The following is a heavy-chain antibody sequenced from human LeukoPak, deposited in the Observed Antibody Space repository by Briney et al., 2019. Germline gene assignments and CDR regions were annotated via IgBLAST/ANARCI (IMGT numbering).Heavy chain of an antibody. J-gene: IGHJ4*02. CDR2: INVGNGNT. D-gene: IGHD3-22*01. CDR3: AMYYYDSTGYLGLDF. CDR1: GYTFTGYY. V-gene: IGHV1-3*01. Sequence: SVKVSCKASGYTFTGYYMHWVRQAPGQGLEWMGWINVGNGNTKYSQKFQGRVTIARDTSASTAYMELSSLRSEDTAVYYCAMYYYDSTGYLGLDFWGQGTLVTVSS.